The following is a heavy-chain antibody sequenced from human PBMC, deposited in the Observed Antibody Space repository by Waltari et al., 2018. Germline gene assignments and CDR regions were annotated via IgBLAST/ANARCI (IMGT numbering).Heavy chain of an antibody. CDR3: AKGAIAVAGKTRAVDY. CDR2: ISGSGGTT. D-gene: IGHD6-19*01. V-gene: IGHV3-23*01. Sequence: EVQLLESGGGLVQPGGSLRLSCEASGFTFTNYAMPWVRQPPGKGLEWVSIISGSGGTTHYADSVKGRFTISRDNSRNTLSLQMNSLRAEDTAVYYCAKGAIAVAGKTRAVDYWGQGTLVTVSS. CDR1: GFTFTNYA. J-gene: IGHJ4*02.